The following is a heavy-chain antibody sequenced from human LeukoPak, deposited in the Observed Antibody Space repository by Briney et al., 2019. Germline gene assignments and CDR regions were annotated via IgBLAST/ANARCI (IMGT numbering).Heavy chain of an antibody. V-gene: IGHV3-30-3*01. Sequence: GGSLRLSCAASGFTFSSYAMHWVRQAPGKGLEWVAVISYDGSNKYYAYSVKGRFTISRDNSKDTLYLQMNSLRAEDTAVYYCARGGIAAAEVDYWGQGILVTVSS. CDR1: GFTFSSYA. J-gene: IGHJ4*02. CDR2: ISYDGSNK. CDR3: ARGGIAAAEVDY. D-gene: IGHD6-13*01.